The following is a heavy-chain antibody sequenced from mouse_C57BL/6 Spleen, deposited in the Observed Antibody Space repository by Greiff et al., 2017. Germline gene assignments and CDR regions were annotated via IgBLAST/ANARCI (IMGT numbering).Heavy chain of an antibody. J-gene: IGHJ1*03. D-gene: IGHD1-1*01. CDR3: ARRYGKDWYFGV. CDR1: GFNIKDYY. CDR2: IDPEDGDT. Sequence: VQLQQSGAELVKPGASVKLSCTASGFNIKDYYMHWVKQRTEQGLEWIGRIDPEDGDTKYAPKFQGKATITADTSSNTAYLQLSSLTSEDTAVYYCARRYGKDWYFGVGGTGTTVTVSS. V-gene: IGHV14-2*01.